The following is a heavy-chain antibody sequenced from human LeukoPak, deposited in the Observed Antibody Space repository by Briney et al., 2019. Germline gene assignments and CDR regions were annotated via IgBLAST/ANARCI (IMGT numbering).Heavy chain of an antibody. Sequence: GGSLRLSCAASGFTFSDYYMSWIRQAPGKGLEWVSYISSSGSTIYYADSVKGRFTISRDNAKNSLYLQMNSLRAEDTAVYYCARVKYYYDSSGYYLFDPWGRGTLVTVSS. CDR3: ARVKYYYDSSGYYLFDP. J-gene: IGHJ5*02. CDR2: ISSSGSTI. CDR1: GFTFSDYY. V-gene: IGHV3-11*01. D-gene: IGHD3-22*01.